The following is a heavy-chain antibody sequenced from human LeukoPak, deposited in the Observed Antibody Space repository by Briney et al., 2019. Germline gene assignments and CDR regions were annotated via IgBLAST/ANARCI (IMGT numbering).Heavy chain of an antibody. D-gene: IGHD1-26*01. CDR2: INPSGGST. Sequence: ASVKVSXKASGYTFTSYYMHWVRQAPGQGLEWIGIINPSGGSTSYAQKFQGRVTMTRDTSTSTVYMELSSLRSEDTDVYYCARDLIVGATRDYWGQGTLVTVSS. J-gene: IGHJ4*02. CDR1: GYTFTSYY. V-gene: IGHV1-46*03. CDR3: ARDLIVGATRDY.